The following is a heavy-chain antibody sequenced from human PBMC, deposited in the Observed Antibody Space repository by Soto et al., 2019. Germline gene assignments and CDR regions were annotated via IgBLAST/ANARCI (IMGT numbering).Heavy chain of an antibody. D-gene: IGHD6-13*01. CDR1: GFTFSTYS. Sequence: GGSLRLSCSASGFTFSTYSMHWVRQAPGKGPEYVSAISNNGGRTYYADSVKGRFTISRDNSKNTLYLQMSSLRPEDTAVYYCVRDLAATVPGPWGQGTLVTVSS. J-gene: IGHJ5*02. CDR2: ISNNGGRT. CDR3: VRDLAATVPGP. V-gene: IGHV3-64D*08.